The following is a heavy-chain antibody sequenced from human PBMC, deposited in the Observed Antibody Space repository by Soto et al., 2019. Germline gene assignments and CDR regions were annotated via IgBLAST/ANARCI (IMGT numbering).Heavy chain of an antibody. CDR1: CGSVSSGGYY. CDR3: ARRALPQCINGVCYKDGFWDY. CDR2: IYYSGTT. V-gene: IGHV4-31*03. J-gene: IGHJ4*02. D-gene: IGHD2-8*01. Sequence: SETLSLTCTVSCGSVSSGGYYWSWIRQHPGTGLEWIGYIYYSGTTYFNPSLKSRASISLDTSKNGFSLKLTSVTAADTAVYYCARRALPQCINGVCYKDGFWDYWGQGALVTVSS.